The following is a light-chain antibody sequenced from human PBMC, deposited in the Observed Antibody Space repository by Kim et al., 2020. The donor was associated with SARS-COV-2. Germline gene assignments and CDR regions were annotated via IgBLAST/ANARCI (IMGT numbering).Light chain of an antibody. CDR1: SLRSYY. Sequence: SSELTQDPAVSVALGQTVRITCQGDSLRSYYATWYQQRSGRAPVLVFYGKNNRPSGIPDRFSGSSSGNTASLTITGTQAADEADYYCKSRDSRGRVVFGGGTKVTVL. J-gene: IGLJ2*01. V-gene: IGLV3-19*01. CDR2: GKN. CDR3: KSRDSRGRVV.